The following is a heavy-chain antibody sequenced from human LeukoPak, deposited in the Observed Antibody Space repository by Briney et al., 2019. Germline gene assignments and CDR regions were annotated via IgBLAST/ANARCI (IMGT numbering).Heavy chain of an antibody. CDR2: ITGSGGST. CDR3: AKEGHLGSCTSTTCYFDY. V-gene: IGHV3-23*01. Sequence: GGSLRLSCAASGFTFSSYAMSWVRQAPGKRLEWVSVITGSGGSTYYVDSVKGRFTISRDNSKNTLYLQVNSLRAEDTAVYYCAKEGHLGSCTSTTCYFDYWGQGTLVTVSS. D-gene: IGHD2-2*01. CDR1: GFTFSSYA. J-gene: IGHJ4*02.